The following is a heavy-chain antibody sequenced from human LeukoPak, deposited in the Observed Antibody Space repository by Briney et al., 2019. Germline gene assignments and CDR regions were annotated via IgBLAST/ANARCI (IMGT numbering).Heavy chain of an antibody. J-gene: IGHJ4*02. CDR1: EFTFSNDW. Sequence: GGSLRLSCAASEFTFSNDWMSWVRQAPGKGLEWVGRIKSTTDGGTTDYAAPVKGRFTISRDDSKNTLYLQMNSLKTEDTAVYYCTTGLPPWYGHYSDFDYWGQGTLVTVSS. CDR3: TTGLPPWYGHYSDFDY. CDR2: IKSTTDGGTT. D-gene: IGHD4-17*01. V-gene: IGHV3-15*01.